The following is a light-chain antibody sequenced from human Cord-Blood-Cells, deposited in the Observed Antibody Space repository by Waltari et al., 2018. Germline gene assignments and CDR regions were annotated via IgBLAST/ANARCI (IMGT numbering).Light chain of an antibody. Sequence: EIVMTQSPASLSVSPWVRATLCCRASHSVSSNLAWYKQKPGQAPRLLIYGASSRATGIPARFSGSGSGTEFTLTISSLQSEDFAVYYCQQYNNWPALTFGGGTKVEIK. CDR2: GAS. J-gene: IGKJ4*01. CDR1: HSVSSN. V-gene: IGKV3-15*01. CDR3: QQYNNWPALT.